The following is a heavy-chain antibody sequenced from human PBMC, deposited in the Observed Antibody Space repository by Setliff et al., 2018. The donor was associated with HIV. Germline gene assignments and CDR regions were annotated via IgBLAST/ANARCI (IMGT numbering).Heavy chain of an antibody. CDR2: ISNNGRP. D-gene: IGHD5-12*01. CDR1: GGSISSQY. V-gene: IGHV4-4*08. CDR3: ARGVIETDYDYVDIDYYNDMDV. J-gene: IGHJ6*03. Sequence: SETLSLTCTVSGGSISSQYWSWIRQTPGRGLEWIGYISNNGRPSYSPSLESRVTILPDTSKKHFPLSLTSVTAADTAVYFCARGVIETDYDYVDIDYYNDMDVWGKGTTVTVSS.